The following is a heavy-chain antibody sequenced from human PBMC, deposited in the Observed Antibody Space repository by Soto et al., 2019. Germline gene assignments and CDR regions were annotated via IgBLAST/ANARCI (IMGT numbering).Heavy chain of an antibody. Sequence: QVQLQESGPGLVKPTETLSLTCTVSGDFISSYSWSWIRQSAGKGLEWIGRIYASGSTNYNPILKGRLTISVDTAQKQVSLKLSSVTAADTAVYYCAGLGEFQSSNQGMDAWGQGTTVTVSS. CDR3: AGLGEFQSSNQGMDA. V-gene: IGHV4-4*07. CDR1: GDFISSYS. D-gene: IGHD3-10*01. CDR2: IYASGST. J-gene: IGHJ6*02.